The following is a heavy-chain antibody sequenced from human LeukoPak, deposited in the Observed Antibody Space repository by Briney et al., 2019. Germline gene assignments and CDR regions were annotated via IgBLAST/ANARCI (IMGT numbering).Heavy chain of an antibody. CDR2: ISSSSSYI. D-gene: IGHD3-22*01. J-gene: IGHJ4*02. CDR3: ARGRYYDSSGNNFDY. Sequence: PGGSLRLSCAASGFTFSSYSVNWVRQAPGKGLEWVSSISSSSSYIYYADSVKGRFTISRDNAKNSQYLQMNSLRAEDTAVYYCARGRYYDSSGNNFDYWGQGTLVTVSS. CDR1: GFTFSSYS. V-gene: IGHV3-21*01.